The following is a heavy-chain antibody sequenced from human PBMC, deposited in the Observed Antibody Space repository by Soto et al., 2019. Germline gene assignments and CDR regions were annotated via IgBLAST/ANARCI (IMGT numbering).Heavy chain of an antibody. CDR2: INAGNGNT. CDR1: GYAFTSYA. J-gene: IGHJ4*02. V-gene: IGHV1-3*01. CDR3: AKSATVPAAIAY. D-gene: IGHD2-2*02. Sequence: ASVKVSCKASGYAFTSYAMHWVRQAPGQRLEWMGWINAGNGNTKYSQKFQGRVTIARDTSASTAYMELSSLRSEDTAVYYCAKSATVPAAIAYWGQGTLVTAPQ.